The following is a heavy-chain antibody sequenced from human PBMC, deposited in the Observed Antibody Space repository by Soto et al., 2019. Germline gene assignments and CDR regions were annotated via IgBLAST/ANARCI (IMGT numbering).Heavy chain of an antibody. V-gene: IGHV3-7*01. CDR1: GFTFITYW. J-gene: IGHJ4*02. CDR2: INQDGSEK. Sequence: GGSLRLSCAASGFTFITYWMTWVRQAPGKGLEWVANINQDGSEKYYVDSVKGRFTISRDNAKNSLYLQLNSLRAEDTAVYYCTRGPGFHRHWGRGTLVTVSS. CDR3: TRGPGFHRH.